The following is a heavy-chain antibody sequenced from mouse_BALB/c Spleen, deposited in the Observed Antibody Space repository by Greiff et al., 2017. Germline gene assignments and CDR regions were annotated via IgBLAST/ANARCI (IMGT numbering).Heavy chain of an antibody. D-gene: IGHD2-14*01. CDR2: IYPSDSYT. J-gene: IGHJ2*01. CDR3: TRSGRYDPDY. CDR1: GYTFTSYW. Sequence: VQLQQPGAELVRPGASVKLSCKASGYTFTSYWINWVKQRPGQGLEWIGNIYPSDSYTNYNQKFKDKATLTVDKSSSTAYMQLSSPTSEDSAVYYCTRSGRYDPDYWGQGTTLTVSS. V-gene: IGHV1-69*02.